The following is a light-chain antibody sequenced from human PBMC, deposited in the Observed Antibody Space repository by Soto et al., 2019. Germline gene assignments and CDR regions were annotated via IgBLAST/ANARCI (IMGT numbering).Light chain of an antibody. Sequence: QSVLTQPPSVSAAPGQKVTISCSGSSSNIGNEYVSWYQHLPGTAPKLVIYDNNKRPSGIPDRFSGSKSGTSATLDITGPQPGDEAEYYCAPWDSSLSGVVFGGGTKLTVL. CDR3: APWDSSLSGVV. CDR2: DNN. V-gene: IGLV1-51*01. J-gene: IGLJ2*01. CDR1: SSNIGNEY.